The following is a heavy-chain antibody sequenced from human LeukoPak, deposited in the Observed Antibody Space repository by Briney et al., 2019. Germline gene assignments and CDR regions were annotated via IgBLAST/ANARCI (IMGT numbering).Heavy chain of an antibody. Sequence: GGSLRLSCAASGLTFKTYGMHWVRQAPGKGLEWMGGFDPEDGETIYAQKFQGRVTMTEDTSTDTAYMELSSLRSEDTAVYYCATELAAAGSLDYWGQGTLVTVSS. D-gene: IGHD6-13*01. CDR2: FDPEDGET. V-gene: IGHV1-24*01. CDR3: ATELAAAGSLDY. CDR1: GLTFKTYG. J-gene: IGHJ4*02.